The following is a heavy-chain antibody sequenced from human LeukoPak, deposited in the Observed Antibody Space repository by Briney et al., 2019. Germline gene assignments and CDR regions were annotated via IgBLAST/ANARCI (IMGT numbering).Heavy chain of an antibody. J-gene: IGHJ4*02. CDR1: GGSISSSSYY. CDR2: IYYSGST. Sequence: SETLSLTCTVSGGSISSSSYYWGWIRPPPGKGLEWIGSIYYSGSTYYNPSLKSRVTISVDTSKNQFSLKLSSVTAADTAVYYCASRGAYYDSSGYYFAYWGQGTLVTVSS. CDR3: ASRGAYYDSSGYYFAY. V-gene: IGHV4-39*01. D-gene: IGHD3-22*01.